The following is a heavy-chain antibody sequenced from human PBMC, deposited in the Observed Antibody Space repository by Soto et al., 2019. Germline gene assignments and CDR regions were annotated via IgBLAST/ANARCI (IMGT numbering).Heavy chain of an antibody. J-gene: IGHJ4*02. Sequence: QVQLQQWGAGLLKPSETLCLTCAVYGGSFSGYYWSWIRQPPGKGLEWIGEINHSGSTNYNPSLKSRVTISVDTSKNQFSLKLSSVTAADTAVYYCWGYGDPPLFDYWGQGTLVTVSS. D-gene: IGHD4-17*01. V-gene: IGHV4-34*01. CDR1: GGSFSGYY. CDR2: INHSGST. CDR3: WGYGDPPLFDY.